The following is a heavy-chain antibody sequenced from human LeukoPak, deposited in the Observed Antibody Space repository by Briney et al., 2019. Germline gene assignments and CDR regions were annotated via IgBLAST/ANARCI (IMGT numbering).Heavy chain of an antibody. V-gene: IGHV4-4*02. CDR1: GVSISSSNW. D-gene: IGHD6-13*01. CDR2: IYHSGST. CDR3: ARGALQSSSWSRPFDY. Sequence: PSETLSLTCAVSGVSISSSNWWSWVRQPPGKGLEWIGEIYHSGSTNYNPSLKSRVTISVDKSKNQFSLKLSSVTAADTAVYYCARGALQSSSWSRPFDYWGQGTLVTVSS. J-gene: IGHJ4*02.